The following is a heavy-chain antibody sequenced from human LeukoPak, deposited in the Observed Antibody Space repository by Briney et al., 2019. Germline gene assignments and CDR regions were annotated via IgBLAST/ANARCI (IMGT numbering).Heavy chain of an antibody. CDR3: ARALPSPLYSGSYADAFDI. J-gene: IGHJ3*02. Sequence: PGGSLRLSCAASGFTYSSYSMNWVRQAPGKGLEWVSSISSSSSYMYYADSVKGRFTISRDNAKNSLYLQMNSLRAEDTAVYYCARALPSPLYSGSYADAFDIWGQGTMVTVSS. V-gene: IGHV3-21*01. CDR2: ISSSSSYM. D-gene: IGHD1-26*01. CDR1: GFTYSSYS.